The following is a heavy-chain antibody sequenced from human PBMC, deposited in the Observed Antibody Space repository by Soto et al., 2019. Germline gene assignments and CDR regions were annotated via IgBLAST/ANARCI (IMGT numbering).Heavy chain of an antibody. CDR3: ARYIVGRGFVV. D-gene: IGHD2-15*01. V-gene: IGHV1-8*01. CDR2: MNPSGNT. J-gene: IGHJ3*01. CDR1: GDRFTSFD. Sequence: QVQLVQSGAEVKNPGASVKVSCKASGDRFTSFDINWVRQATGQGPEWIGWMNPSGNTGHAQKFQGRVTLGRDISMSTAYMELSSLRSDDTAKYYCARYIVGRGFVVWGQGTVVSVSS.